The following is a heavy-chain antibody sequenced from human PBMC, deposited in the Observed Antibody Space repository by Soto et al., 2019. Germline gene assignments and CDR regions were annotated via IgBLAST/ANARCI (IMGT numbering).Heavy chain of an antibody. V-gene: IGHV4-31*03. CDR3: ATSQKGYNWNYFDH. CDR1: GGSISSGGYY. J-gene: IGHJ4*02. D-gene: IGHD1-20*01. Sequence: SETLSPTCTVPGGSISSGGYYWSWIRQHPGTGLEWIGYIYYSGSTYYNPSLKSRVTKSVDPSKNQFSLKVSGVSAADTAVYYCATSQKGYNWNYFDHWGQGALVTVSS. CDR2: IYYSGST.